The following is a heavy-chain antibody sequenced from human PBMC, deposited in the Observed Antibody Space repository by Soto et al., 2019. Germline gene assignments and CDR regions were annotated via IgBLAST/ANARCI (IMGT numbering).Heavy chain of an antibody. D-gene: IGHD2-15*01. CDR1: GFTFSSYA. J-gene: IGHJ6*03. Sequence: GGSLRLSCAASGFTFSSYAMHWVRQAPGKGLEYVSAISSNGGSTYYANSVKGRFTISRDNSKNTLYLQMGSLRAEDMAVYYCARDRDAGYCSGGSCYSHYYYYYMDFWGKGTTVIVSS. CDR3: ARDRDAGYCSGGSCYSHYYYYYMDF. V-gene: IGHV3-64*01. CDR2: ISSNGGST.